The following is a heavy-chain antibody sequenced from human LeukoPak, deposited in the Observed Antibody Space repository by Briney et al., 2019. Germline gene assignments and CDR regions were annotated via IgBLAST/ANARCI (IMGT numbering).Heavy chain of an antibody. J-gene: IGHJ4*02. CDR1: GFTFSSYA. Sequence: PGGSLRLSCAASGFTFSSYAMHWVRQAPGKGLEWGAVISYDGSNKYYADSVKGRFTISRDNSKNTLYLQMNSLRAEDTAVYYCARPGYLVVQGYFDYWGQGTLVTVSS. D-gene: IGHD2-15*01. CDR3: ARPGYLVVQGYFDY. CDR2: ISYDGSNK. V-gene: IGHV3-30*04.